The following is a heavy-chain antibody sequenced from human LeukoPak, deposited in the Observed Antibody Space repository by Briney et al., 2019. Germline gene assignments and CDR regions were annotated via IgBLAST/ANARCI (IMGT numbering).Heavy chain of an antibody. V-gene: IGHV3-7*03. CDR3: ARSSYSSSSSV. J-gene: IGHJ3*01. D-gene: IGHD6-6*01. Sequence: PGGSLRLSCAVSGFTFSGFWMSWSRQAPGKGLEWVASINSDGSEGYYADVVKGRFTISRDNAKNSLYLQINSLRAEDTAMYYCARSSYSSSSSVWGQGIMVTVSS. CDR1: GFTFSGFW. CDR2: INSDGSEG.